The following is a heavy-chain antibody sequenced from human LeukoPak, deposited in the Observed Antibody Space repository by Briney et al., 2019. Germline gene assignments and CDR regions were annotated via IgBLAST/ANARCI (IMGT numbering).Heavy chain of an antibody. J-gene: IGHJ4*02. V-gene: IGHV3-74*01. CDR3: ATVFGY. Sequence: GGSLTLSWAVSGFTLSSDWMHWVRQAPGKGLEWVSRMNQDGSATSYADPVKGRFTISRDNAKNTVYLQMNSLRAEDSAVYYCATVFGYWGQGTLVTVSS. CDR1: GFTLSSDW. CDR2: MNQDGSAT.